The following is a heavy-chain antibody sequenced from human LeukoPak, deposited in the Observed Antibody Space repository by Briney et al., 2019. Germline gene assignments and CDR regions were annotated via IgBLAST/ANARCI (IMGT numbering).Heavy chain of an antibody. CDR3: ASTRSPVRGVITYYFDY. CDR2: IYTSGST. J-gene: IGHJ4*02. Sequence: SETLSLTCTVSGGSISSYYWSWIRQPAGKGLEWIGRIYTSGSTNYNPSLKSRVTMSVDTSKNQFSLKLSSVTAADTAVYYCASTRSPVRGVITYYFDYWGQGTPVTVSS. CDR1: GGSISSYY. V-gene: IGHV4-4*07. D-gene: IGHD3-10*01.